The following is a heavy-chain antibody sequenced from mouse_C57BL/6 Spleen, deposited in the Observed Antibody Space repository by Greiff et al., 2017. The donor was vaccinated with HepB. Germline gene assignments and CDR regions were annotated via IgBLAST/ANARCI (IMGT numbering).Heavy chain of an antibody. CDR3: TIYYDYDDGDYFDY. V-gene: IGHV1-15*01. CDR2: IDPETGGT. Sequence: VQGVESGAELVRPGASVTLSCKASGYTFTDYEMHWVKQTPVHGLEWIGAIDPETGGTAYNQKFKGKAILTADKSSSTAYMELRSLTSEDSAVYYCTIYYDYDDGDYFDYWGQGTTLTVSS. D-gene: IGHD2-4*01. J-gene: IGHJ2*01. CDR1: GYTFTDYE.